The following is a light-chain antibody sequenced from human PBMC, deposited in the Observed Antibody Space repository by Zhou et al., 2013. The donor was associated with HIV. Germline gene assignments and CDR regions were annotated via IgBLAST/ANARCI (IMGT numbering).Light chain of an antibody. CDR3: QQAKSFPLT. V-gene: IGKV1-12*01. CDR2: TAS. Sequence: DIQMTQSPSTLSASVGDRVVITCRASQSLNDWLAWYQQKPGKAPELLIHTASQLQSGVPSRFSGSGSGTEYTLIISNLQPEDSATYFCQQAKSFPLTFGGGPNWRS. CDR1: QSLNDW. J-gene: IGKJ4*01.